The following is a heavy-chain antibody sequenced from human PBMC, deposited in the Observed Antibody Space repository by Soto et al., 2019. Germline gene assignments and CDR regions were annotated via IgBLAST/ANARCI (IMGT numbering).Heavy chain of an antibody. CDR3: ARERTGRRGYFDY. Sequence: QVQLQQWGAGLLKPSETLSLTGAVYGGSLSGYYWSWIRQPPGKGRELIGETSHRGGTNYNASLKSRVTVSVDTSKKQFSMKLSSVTAAETYIYYYARERTGRRGYFDYWGQGTLVHVSS. CDR2: TSHRGGT. D-gene: IGHD3-9*01. J-gene: IGHJ4*02. V-gene: IGHV4-34*02. CDR1: GGSLSGYY.